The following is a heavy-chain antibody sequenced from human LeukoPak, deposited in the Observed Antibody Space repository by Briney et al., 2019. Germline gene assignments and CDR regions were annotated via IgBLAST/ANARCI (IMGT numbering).Heavy chain of an antibody. V-gene: IGHV1-2*02. CDR2: IHPNSGGT. D-gene: IGHD2-15*01. J-gene: IGHJ4*02. CDR1: GFTFTDYY. Sequence: GASVKVSCKASGFTFTDYYIHWVRQAPGQGLEWMGWIHPNSGGTNYAQKFQGRVTMTRDTSISATYLDLSRLRSDDTAVYYCARVGCSGGSCADYFDYWGQGTLVTVSS. CDR3: ARVGCSGGSCADYFDY.